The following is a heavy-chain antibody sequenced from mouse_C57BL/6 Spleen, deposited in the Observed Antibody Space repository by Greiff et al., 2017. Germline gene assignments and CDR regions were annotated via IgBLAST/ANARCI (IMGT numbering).Heavy chain of an antibody. Sequence: VQLQQSGAELVRPGASVKLSCTASGFNIQDDYMHWVKQRPEQGLEWIGWIDPENGDTEYASKFQGKATITADTSSNTAYLQLSSLTSEDTAVYYCTTDGSSWFAYWGQGTLVTVSA. D-gene: IGHD1-1*01. CDR1: GFNIQDDY. J-gene: IGHJ3*01. V-gene: IGHV14-4*01. CDR2: IDPENGDT. CDR3: TTDGSSWFAY.